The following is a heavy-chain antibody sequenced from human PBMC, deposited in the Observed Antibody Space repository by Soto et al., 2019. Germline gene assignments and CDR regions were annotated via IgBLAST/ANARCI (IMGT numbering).Heavy chain of an antibody. J-gene: IGHJ5*02. CDR2: MNTNTNTT. Sequence: VNLSCNASGYSFSNNDSNWVRRANGQGLEWIGWMNTNTNTTDSAEVFEGRVSLTWDTSISTAYMQLNSLKIDDTAVYYCAREVAETSSLWLDPWGQATLVTGSS. CDR3: AREVAETSSLWLDP. V-gene: IGHV1-8*01. CDR1: GYSFSNND.